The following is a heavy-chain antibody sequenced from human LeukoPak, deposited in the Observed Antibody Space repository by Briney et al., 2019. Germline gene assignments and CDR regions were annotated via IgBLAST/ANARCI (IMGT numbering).Heavy chain of an antibody. CDR3: ARAYCSSNSCSGASDI. CDR1: GFTFSSYW. Sequence: GGSLRLSCAASGFTFSSYWMHWVRQAPGKGLVWVSRISGDGNDISYAESMKGRFTISRDNAKNTAYLQMNSLRAEDTTVYYCARAYCSSNSCSGASDIWGQGTMVTISS. V-gene: IGHV3-74*01. CDR2: ISGDGNDI. J-gene: IGHJ3*02. D-gene: IGHD2-2*01.